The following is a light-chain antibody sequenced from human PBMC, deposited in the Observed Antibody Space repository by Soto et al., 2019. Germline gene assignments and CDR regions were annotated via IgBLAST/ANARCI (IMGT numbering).Light chain of an antibody. CDR3: QSYDSSLSGFYV. CDR2: GNS. V-gene: IGLV1-40*01. Sequence: QSVLTQPTSVSGAPGPRVTISCSGSSANIGAGYDVHWYQQLPGTAPKLLIYGNSNRPSGVPDRFSGSKSGTSASLAITGLQAEDEADYYCQSYDSSLSGFYVFGTGTKLTVL. CDR1: SANIGAGYD. J-gene: IGLJ1*01.